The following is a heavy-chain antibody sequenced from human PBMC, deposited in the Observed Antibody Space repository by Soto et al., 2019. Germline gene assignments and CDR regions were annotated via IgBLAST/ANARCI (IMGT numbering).Heavy chain of an antibody. D-gene: IGHD3-22*01. CDR2: NNAGNGNT. J-gene: IGHJ4*02. CDR1: GYTFTSYA. CDR3: ARDYCDSSGYFDY. Sequence: ASVKVSCKASGYTFTSYAMHWVRPAPVQRLEWMVWNNAGNGNTKYSQKFQGRVTITRDTYASTAYMELSSLRSEDTAVYYCARDYCDSSGYFDYWGQGTLVTLSS. V-gene: IGHV1-3*01.